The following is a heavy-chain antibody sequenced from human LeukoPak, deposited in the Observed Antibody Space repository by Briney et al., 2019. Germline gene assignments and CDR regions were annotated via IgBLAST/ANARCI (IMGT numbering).Heavy chain of an antibody. D-gene: IGHD3-22*01. V-gene: IGHV1-69*04. J-gene: IGHJ5*02. CDR3: ARGSYYYDSSGPEAP. CDR1: GGTFTSYA. CDR2: IIPIFGIA. Sequence: SVKVSCKASGGTFTSYAISWVRQAPGQGLEWMGRIIPIFGIANYAQKFQGRVTITADKSTSTAYMELSSLRSEDTAVYYCARGSYYYDSSGPEAPWGQGTLVTVSS.